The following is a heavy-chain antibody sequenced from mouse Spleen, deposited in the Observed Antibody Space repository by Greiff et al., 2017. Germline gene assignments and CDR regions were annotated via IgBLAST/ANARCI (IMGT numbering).Heavy chain of an antibody. CDR2: IYPGSGST. D-gene: IGHD2-12*01. CDR3: ARNDLSYSHYFDY. CDR1: GYTFTSYW. J-gene: IGHJ2*01. V-gene: IGHV1-55*01. Sequence: VQLQQPGAELVKPGASVKMSCKASGYTFTSYWITWVKQRPGQGLEWIGDIYPGSGSTNYNEKFKSKATLTVDTSSSTAYMQLSSLTSEDSAVYYCARNDLSYSHYFDYWGQGTTLTVSS.